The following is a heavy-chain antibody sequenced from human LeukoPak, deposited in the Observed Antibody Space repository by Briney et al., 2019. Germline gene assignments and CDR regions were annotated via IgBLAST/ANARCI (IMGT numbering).Heavy chain of an antibody. CDR1: GFTVSSHY. Sequence: QPGGSLRLSCAASGFTVSSHYMSWVRQAPGKGLEWVSVIYTGGSIQYADSVKGRFTISRDNSKNMVYLQMNSLRAEDTAVYYCAKNLGFVADCWGQGTLVTVSS. CDR2: IYTGGSI. D-gene: IGHD3-16*02. CDR3: AKNLGFVADC. J-gene: IGHJ4*02. V-gene: IGHV3-53*01.